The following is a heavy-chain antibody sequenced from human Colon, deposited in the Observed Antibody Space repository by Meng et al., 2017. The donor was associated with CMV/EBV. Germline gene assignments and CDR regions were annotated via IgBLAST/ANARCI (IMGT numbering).Heavy chain of an antibody. D-gene: IGHD3-9*01. CDR3: VKLSVTYYDILSGLDA. CDR1: GFTFSDHF. Sequence: GESLKISCAASGFTFSDHFIDWVRQAPGKGLEWVGRSRNRANSYITEYAASVKGRFTISRDDSKNLLYLQMNRLETADTAVYYCVKLSVTYYDILSGLDAWGQGTTVTVSS. J-gene: IGHJ6*02. CDR2: SRNRANSYIT. V-gene: IGHV3-72*01.